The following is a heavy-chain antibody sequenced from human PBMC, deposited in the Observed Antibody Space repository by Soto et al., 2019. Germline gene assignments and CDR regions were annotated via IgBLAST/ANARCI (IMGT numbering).Heavy chain of an antibody. CDR3: ARRDSGYADYMDV. D-gene: IGHD5-12*01. Sequence: QVQLQESGPGLVKPSQTLSLTCTVSGGSISSGGYYWSWIRQHPGKGLEWIGYIYYSGSTYYNPSLKSRVTISVDTSKNQCSLKRSSVTAADTAVYYCARRDSGYADYMDVWGKGTTVTVSS. CDR2: IYYSGST. V-gene: IGHV4-31*03. J-gene: IGHJ6*03. CDR1: GGSISSGGYY.